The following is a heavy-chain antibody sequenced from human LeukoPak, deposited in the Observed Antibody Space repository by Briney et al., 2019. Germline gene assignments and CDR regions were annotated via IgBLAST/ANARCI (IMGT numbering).Heavy chain of an antibody. D-gene: IGHD3-22*01. CDR2: ISGSGGST. CDR1: GFTFSSYA. CDR3: AKTESYYDSSGYRTDDAFDI. J-gene: IGHJ3*02. Sequence: PGGSLRLSCAASGFTFSSYAMSWVRQAPGKGLEWVSAISGSGGSTYYADSVKGRFTISRDNSKNTLYLQMNSLRAEDTAVYYCAKTESYYDSSGYRTDDAFDIWGQGTMVTVSS. V-gene: IGHV3-23*01.